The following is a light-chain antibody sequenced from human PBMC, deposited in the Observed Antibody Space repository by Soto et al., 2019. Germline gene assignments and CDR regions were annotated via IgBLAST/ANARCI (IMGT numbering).Light chain of an antibody. Sequence: QYVLTEPPSVSAAPGQRVTISFSSSSSNIGGNSVSWYQQLPGTAPKLLIYDDDKRPSGIPDRFSGSKSGTSATLGITGFQTGDEADYYCGSWDSSLSAYVFGTGTKV. J-gene: IGLJ1*01. CDR1: SSNIGGNS. V-gene: IGLV1-51*01. CDR2: DDD. CDR3: GSWDSSLSAYV.